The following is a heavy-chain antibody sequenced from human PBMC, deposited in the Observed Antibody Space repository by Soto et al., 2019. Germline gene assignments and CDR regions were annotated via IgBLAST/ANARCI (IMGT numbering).Heavy chain of an antibody. J-gene: IGHJ6*02. D-gene: IGHD6-13*01. CDR1: GFTFSSYW. CDR3: ARDYSSSWYHYYYGMDV. Sequence: EVQLVESGGGLVQPGGSLRLSCAASGFTFSSYWMSWVRQAPGKGLEWVANIKQDGSEKYYVDSVKGRFTISRDNAKNSLYLQMNSLRAEDTAVYYCARDYSSSWYHYYYGMDVWGQGTTVTVSS. CDR2: IKQDGSEK. V-gene: IGHV3-7*01.